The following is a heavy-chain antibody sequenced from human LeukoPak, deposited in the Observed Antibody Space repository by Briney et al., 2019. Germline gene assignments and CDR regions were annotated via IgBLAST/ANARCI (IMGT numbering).Heavy chain of an antibody. CDR3: ARDGRGSYYDYYYYIDV. CDR1: GFTFDDYG. D-gene: IGHD1-26*01. CDR2: INWNGGST. Sequence: GGSLRLSCAASGFTFDDYGMSWVRQAPGKGLEWVSGINWNGGSTGYADSVKGRFTISRDNAKNSLYLQMNSLRAEDTALYYCARDGRGSYYDYYYYIDVWGKGTTVTVSS. V-gene: IGHV3-20*04. J-gene: IGHJ6*03.